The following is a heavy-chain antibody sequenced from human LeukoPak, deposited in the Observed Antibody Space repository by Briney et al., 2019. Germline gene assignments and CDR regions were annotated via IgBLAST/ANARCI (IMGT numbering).Heavy chain of an antibody. CDR1: GCFIISGSYS. Sequence: SGTLSLTCAVSGCFIISGSYSWICIPQPLGKGPEWIGFIYHSGSTYYNPSLESRVTISVDRSKNQFSLKLSSVTAADTAVYYCARGGIADTSGAYFDYWGQGILVTVSS. D-gene: IGHD3-22*01. V-gene: IGHV4-30-2*01. J-gene: IGHJ4*02. CDR3: ARGGIADTSGAYFDY. CDR2: IYHSGST.